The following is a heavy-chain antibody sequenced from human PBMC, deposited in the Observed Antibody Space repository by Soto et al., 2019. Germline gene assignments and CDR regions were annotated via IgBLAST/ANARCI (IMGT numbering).Heavy chain of an antibody. V-gene: IGHV1-69*02. Sequence: QVQLVQSGAEVKQPGSSVKVSCKASGGTFSSYTISWVRQAPGQGLEWMGRIIPILGIANNAQKFQGRVTITADKSTSTAYMELSSLRSEETAVYYCAMEYCSSTSCYRDYWGQGTLVTVSS. CDR2: IIPILGIA. D-gene: IGHD2-2*02. CDR1: GGTFSSYT. J-gene: IGHJ4*02. CDR3: AMEYCSSTSCYRDY.